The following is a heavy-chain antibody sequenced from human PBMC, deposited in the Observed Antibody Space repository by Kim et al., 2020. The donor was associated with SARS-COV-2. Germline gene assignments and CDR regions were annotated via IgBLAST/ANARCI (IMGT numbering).Heavy chain of an antibody. CDR2: ISRGGNTK. V-gene: IGHV3-11*04. J-gene: IGHJ3*01. Sequence: GGSLRLSCAGSGFTFGDYYINWLRQAPGRGLEYMLYISRGGNTKYYADSVKGRFTISRDNVKNLLFLEMNSLRDEDTAMYYCARDDGSHAFDLWGQGTMVPVSS. CDR1: GFTFGDYY. CDR3: ARDDGSHAFDL. D-gene: IGHD3-10*01.